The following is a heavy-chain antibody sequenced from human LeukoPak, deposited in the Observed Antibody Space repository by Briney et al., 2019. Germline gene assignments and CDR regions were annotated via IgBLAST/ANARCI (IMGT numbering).Heavy chain of an antibody. D-gene: IGHD5-24*01. Sequence: PSRTLSLTCTVSGGSINSGDYYWSWIRQPAGKGLEWIGRVYTSGNTLYNPSLKSRVAISIDRSKNQFSLKLTSVTAAGTALYHCARGGTIFTFFDYWGQGIVVTVSS. V-gene: IGHV4-61*02. CDR2: VYTSGNT. J-gene: IGHJ4*02. CDR3: ARGGTIFTFFDY. CDR1: GGSINSGDYY.